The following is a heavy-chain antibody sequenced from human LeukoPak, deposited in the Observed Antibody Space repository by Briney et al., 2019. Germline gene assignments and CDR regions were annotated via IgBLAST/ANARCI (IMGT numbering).Heavy chain of an antibody. CDR2: INWNGGST. Sequence: PGGSLRLSCAASGFTFVDYGMSWGPQALGKGLEWVSGINWNGGSTGYADSVKGRFTISRDNAKNSLYLQMNSLRAEDTALYYCARRPYYYDSSGYYYFDYWGQGTLVTVSS. CDR3: ARRPYYYDSSGYYYFDY. V-gene: IGHV3-20*04. D-gene: IGHD3-22*01. CDR1: GFTFVDYG. J-gene: IGHJ4*02.